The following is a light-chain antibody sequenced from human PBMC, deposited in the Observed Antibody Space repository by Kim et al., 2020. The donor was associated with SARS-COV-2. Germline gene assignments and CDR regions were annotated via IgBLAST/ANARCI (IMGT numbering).Light chain of an antibody. V-gene: IGLV2-14*03. J-gene: IGLJ1*01. CDR3: SSYTSSSALYV. Sequence: SITISCTGTSSDIGGYNDISWYQQHPGEAPKLMIYDVSNRPSGVSNRFSGSKSGNTASLTISGLQAEDEADYYCSSYTSSSALYVFGTGTKVTVL. CDR1: SSDIGGYND. CDR2: DVS.